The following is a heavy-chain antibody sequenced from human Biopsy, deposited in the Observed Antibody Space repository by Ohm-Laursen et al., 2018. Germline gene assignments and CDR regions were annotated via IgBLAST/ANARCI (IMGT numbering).Heavy chain of an antibody. CDR1: GGSISNNNYY. Sequence: PSETLSLTCTVSGGSISNNNYYWGWIRQPPGKGLEWFGSIFYRGSTHYKPSLKSRVNISVDTSKNQFSLKLNSVTAADTAVYYCARDYDTSGYYYVSWGQGTLVTVSS. D-gene: IGHD3-22*01. J-gene: IGHJ5*02. V-gene: IGHV4-39*01. CDR3: ARDYDTSGYYYVS. CDR2: IFYRGST.